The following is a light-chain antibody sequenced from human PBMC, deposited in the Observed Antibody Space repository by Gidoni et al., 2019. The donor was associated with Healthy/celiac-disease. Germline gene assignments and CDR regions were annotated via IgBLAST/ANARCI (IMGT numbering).Light chain of an antibody. CDR2: WAS. J-gene: IGKJ2*01. V-gene: IGKV4-1*01. Sequence: DLVMTQSPDSLAVSLGERATINCKSSQSVLYSSKNKNYLAWYQQKPGQPPKLLIYWASTRESGVPDRFSGRGSGTDFTLTISSLQAEDVAVYYCKQYYRTPPTFGQGTKLEIK. CDR3: KQYYRTPPT. CDR1: QSVLYSSKNKNY.